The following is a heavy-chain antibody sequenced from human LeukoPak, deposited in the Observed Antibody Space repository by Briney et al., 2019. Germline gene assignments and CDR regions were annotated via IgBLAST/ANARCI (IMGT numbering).Heavy chain of an antibody. CDR1: GGSISSGSYY. Sequence: SETLSLTCTVSGGSISSGSYYWSWIRQPAGKGLEWIGRIYTSGSTNYNPSLKSRVTMSVDTSKNQFSLKLSSVTAADTAVYYCARYYYDSSGPYYFDYWGQGTLVTVSS. CDR3: ARYYYDSSGPYYFDY. D-gene: IGHD3-22*01. CDR2: IYTSGST. J-gene: IGHJ4*02. V-gene: IGHV4-61*02.